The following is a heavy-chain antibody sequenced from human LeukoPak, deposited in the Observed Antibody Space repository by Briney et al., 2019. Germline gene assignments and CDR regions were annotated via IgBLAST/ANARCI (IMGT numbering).Heavy chain of an antibody. CDR1: GGSISSYY. D-gene: IGHD6-19*01. CDR3: ARVVAVAGTIDY. Sequence: PSETLSLTCTVSGGSISSYYWSWIRQPPGKGLEWIGYIYYSGSTNYNPSLKSRVTISVDTSKNQFSLKLSSVTAADTAVYYCARVVAVAGTIDYWGQGTLVTVFS. J-gene: IGHJ4*02. CDR2: IYYSGST. V-gene: IGHV4-59*01.